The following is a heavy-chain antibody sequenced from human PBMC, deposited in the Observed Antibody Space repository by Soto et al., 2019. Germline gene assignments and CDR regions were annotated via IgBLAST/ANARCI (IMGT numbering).Heavy chain of an antibody. CDR1: GGTFSSYA. CDR3: SIDSHSRGVGATTYFYGMDV. J-gene: IGHJ6*02. CDR2: IIPIFGTA. D-gene: IGHD1-26*01. Sequence: QVQLVQSGAEVKKPWSSVKVSCKASGGTFSSYAISWVRQAPGQGIEWMGGIIPIFGTANDAQKFKGRATITADESTSTAYMELSSLRSEDTAVYYCSIDSHSRGVGATTYFYGMDVWGQGTTVTVSS. V-gene: IGHV1-69*01.